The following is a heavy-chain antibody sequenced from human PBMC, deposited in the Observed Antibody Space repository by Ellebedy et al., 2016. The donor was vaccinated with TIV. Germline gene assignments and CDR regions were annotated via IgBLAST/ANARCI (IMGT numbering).Heavy chain of an antibody. CDR3: ARGWSNPDS. CDR1: GLLFSNYN. D-gene: IGHD2-15*01. J-gene: IGHJ5*01. Sequence: GESLKISCVGSGLLFSNYNMNWVRQPPGKGLEWVSFIRSTGRDKYYAESVKGRFTISRDNAQNSLFLQMNSLRAEDTAVYYCARGWSNPDSWGQGTLVIVSS. V-gene: IGHV3-48*01. CDR2: IRSTGRDK.